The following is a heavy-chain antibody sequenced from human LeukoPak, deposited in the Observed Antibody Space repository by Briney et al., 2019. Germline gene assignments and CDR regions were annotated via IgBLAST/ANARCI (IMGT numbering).Heavy chain of an antibody. J-gene: IGHJ4*02. D-gene: IGHD3-3*01. V-gene: IGHV1-2*06. CDR2: INSNSGGT. Sequence: ASVKVSCKASGGIFSSYAISWVRQAPGQGLEWMGRINSNSGGTNYAQKFQGRVTMTRDTSISTAYMELSSLISDDTAVYYCARENTIFGVDYWGQGTLVTVSS. CDR3: ARENTIFGVDY. CDR1: GGIFSSYA.